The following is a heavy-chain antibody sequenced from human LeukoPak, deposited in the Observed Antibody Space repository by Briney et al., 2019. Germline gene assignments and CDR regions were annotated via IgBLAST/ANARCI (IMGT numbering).Heavy chain of an antibody. CDR3: ARHKCSGIYCPFDY. Sequence: SETLSLTCTGSGDSISSTSYFWGWIRQPPGKGLEWIGTIYNSGTTYYNPSLKSRVTISVDTSKNQFSLKLSSVSASDTAVYYCARHKCSGIYCPFDYWGQGTLVTVSS. V-gene: IGHV4-39*01. D-gene: IGHD2-15*01. J-gene: IGHJ4*02. CDR1: GDSISSTSYF. CDR2: IYNSGTT.